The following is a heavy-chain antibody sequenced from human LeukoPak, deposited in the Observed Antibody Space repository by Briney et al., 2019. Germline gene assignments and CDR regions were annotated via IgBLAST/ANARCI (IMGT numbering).Heavy chain of an antibody. D-gene: IGHD2-2*01. V-gene: IGHV1-2*02. CDR3: AREVGVVVPAAINWFDP. J-gene: IGHJ5*02. CDR1: GYTFTGYY. Sequence: ASVKVSCKASGYTFTGYYMHWVRQAPGQGREWMGWINPNSGGTNYAQKFQGRVTMTRDTSISTAYMELSRLRSDDTAVYYCAREVGVVVPAAINWFDPWGQGTLVTVSS. CDR2: INPNSGGT.